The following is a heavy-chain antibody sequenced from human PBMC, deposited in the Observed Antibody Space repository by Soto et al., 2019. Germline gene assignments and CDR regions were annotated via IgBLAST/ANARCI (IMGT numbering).Heavy chain of an antibody. CDR3: ATDKDYTYEF. D-gene: IGHD2-2*02. J-gene: IGHJ4*02. V-gene: IGHV1-69*08. CDR1: GGSFNSFS. Sequence: QVQLVQSGAEVKKPGSSVKVSCKASGGSFNSFSFTWVRQAHGQGLERVGRIIPDLGVTTYAQKFQGRITITTDKSTSTAYMELGGLRPEATAVYYCATDKDYTYEFWGQGPLVTVSS. CDR2: IIPDLGVT.